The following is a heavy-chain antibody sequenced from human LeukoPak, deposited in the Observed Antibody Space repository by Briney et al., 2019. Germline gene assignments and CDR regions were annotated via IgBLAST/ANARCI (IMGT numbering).Heavy chain of an antibody. Sequence: PSETLSLTCTVSVDSLNTYYWTWIRQTPGQELEWFGFVASSGTSNYNPPPKSRVSISIDTSKNQFSLALTSVTPADTAVYYCARVVRGVVTSNWFDAWGQGTLVSVSS. D-gene: IGHD2-21*02. V-gene: IGHV4-59*01. J-gene: IGHJ5*02. CDR2: VASSGTS. CDR1: VDSLNTYY. CDR3: ARVVRGVVTSNWFDA.